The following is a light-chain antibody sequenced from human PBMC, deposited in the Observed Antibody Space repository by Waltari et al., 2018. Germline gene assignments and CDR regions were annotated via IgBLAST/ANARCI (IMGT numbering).Light chain of an antibody. CDR2: GAS. CDR3: QQYNNWPPLT. V-gene: IGKV3D-15*01. CDR1: QSVSRN. Sequence: EIVMTQSPATLSVSPGERATLSCRASQSVSRNLAWYQQKPRQAPSLLIYGASTRATGIPARFSGSGSGTEFTLTISSLQSEDFAVYYCQQYNNWPPLTFGGGTKVEIK. J-gene: IGKJ4*01.